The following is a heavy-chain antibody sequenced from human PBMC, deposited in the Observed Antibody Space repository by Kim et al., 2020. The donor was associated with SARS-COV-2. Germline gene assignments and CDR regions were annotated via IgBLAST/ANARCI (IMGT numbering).Heavy chain of an antibody. CDR1: GFTFSNFA. V-gene: IGHV3-30-3*01. Sequence: GGSLRLSCAASGFTFSNFAIHWVRQAPGKGLEWVSVITYDGSNKYYADSVKGRFTISRDNSKKTLYLQMNSLRVEDTAVYYCARDYYDSSGYSNYGMDVWGQRTTVTVSS. CDR3: ARDYYDSSGYSNYGMDV. J-gene: IGHJ6*02. CDR2: ITYDGSNK. D-gene: IGHD3-22*01.